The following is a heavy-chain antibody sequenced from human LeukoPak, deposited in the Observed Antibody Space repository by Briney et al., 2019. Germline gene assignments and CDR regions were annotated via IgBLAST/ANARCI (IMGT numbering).Heavy chain of an antibody. CDR2: ISGSGGST. Sequence: GGSLRLSCVASGFTFSTYAMSWVRQAPGKGLEWVSAISGSGGSTYHADSVKGRFTISRDNSKNTLYLQMNSLRAEDTAVYYCAKDLSGSCGAEYFQHWGQGTLVTVSS. CDR1: GFTFSTYA. V-gene: IGHV3-23*01. CDR3: AKDLSGSCGAEYFQH. D-gene: IGHD1-26*01. J-gene: IGHJ1*01.